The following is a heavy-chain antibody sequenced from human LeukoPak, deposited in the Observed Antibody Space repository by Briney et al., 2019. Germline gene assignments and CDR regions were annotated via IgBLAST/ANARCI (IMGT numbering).Heavy chain of an antibody. Sequence: GGSLRLSCAASGFTFSSYAMSWVRQAPGKGLEWVSAISGSGGSTYYADSVKGRFTISRDNSKNTLYLQMNTLGAEDTAIYYCARDMRGTTGCVDYWGQGTLVTVSS. CDR2: ISGSGGST. CDR3: ARDMRGTTGCVDY. V-gene: IGHV3-23*01. J-gene: IGHJ4*02. CDR1: GFTFSSYA. D-gene: IGHD1/OR15-1a*01.